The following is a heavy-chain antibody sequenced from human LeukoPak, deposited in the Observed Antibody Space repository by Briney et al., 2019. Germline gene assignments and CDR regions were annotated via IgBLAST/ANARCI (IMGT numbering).Heavy chain of an antibody. CDR2: ISAYNGNT. D-gene: IGHD6-19*01. Sequence: ASVKVSCKASGYTFTSYDINWVRQATGQGLEWMGWISAYNGNTNYAQKLQGRVTMTTDTSTSTAYMELRSLRSDDTAVYYCARDSEAVAGNGIHAFDIWGQGTMVTVSS. J-gene: IGHJ3*02. CDR3: ARDSEAVAGNGIHAFDI. CDR1: GYTFTSYD. V-gene: IGHV1-18*01.